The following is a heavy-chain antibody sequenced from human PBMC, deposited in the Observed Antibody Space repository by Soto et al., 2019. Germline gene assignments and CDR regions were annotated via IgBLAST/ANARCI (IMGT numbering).Heavy chain of an antibody. Sequence: QVQLVQSGAEVKKPGASVKVSCKASGYTFTSYDINWVRQATGQGLEWMGWMNPNSGNTGYAQKFQGRVTMTRNTSISTAYRELSSLRSEDTAVYYCARGRYCSGGSCHTYYYGMDVWGQGTTVTVSS. J-gene: IGHJ6*02. D-gene: IGHD2-15*01. V-gene: IGHV1-8*01. CDR1: GYTFTSYD. CDR2: MNPNSGNT. CDR3: ARGRYCSGGSCHTYYYGMDV.